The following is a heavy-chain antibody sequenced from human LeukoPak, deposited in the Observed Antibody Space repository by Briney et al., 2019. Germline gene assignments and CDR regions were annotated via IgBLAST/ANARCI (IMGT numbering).Heavy chain of an antibody. CDR3: ARLPPTDYEIDY. Sequence: PSETLSLTCTVSGGSISSNDYYWGWIRQPPGRGLEWIGNIYYSGITSYNPSLKSRLTMPLDTSKNQFSLRLNSVTAADTAIYYCARLPPTDYEIDYWGQGTLVTVSS. CDR1: GGSISSNDYY. J-gene: IGHJ4*02. V-gene: IGHV4-39*01. D-gene: IGHD4-17*01. CDR2: IYYSGIT.